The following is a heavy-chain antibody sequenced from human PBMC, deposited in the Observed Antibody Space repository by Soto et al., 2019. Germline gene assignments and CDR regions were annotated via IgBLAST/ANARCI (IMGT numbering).Heavy chain of an antibody. CDR1: GDTFTSYY. V-gene: IGHV1-46*01. CDR3: SKASGGVYGIIIAGTNSFAP. CDR2: INPNGGST. J-gene: IGHJ5*02. D-gene: IGHD3-16*01. Sequence: QVRLVQSGAEVKAPGASVKVSCKAPGDTFTSYYMHWVRQAPGHGLEWMGVINPNGGSTRFAQKFQGSVTMNRDPATSIVEMELRGLATEDNAVYYCSKASGGVYGIIIAGTNSFAPWGQGTLVTVSS.